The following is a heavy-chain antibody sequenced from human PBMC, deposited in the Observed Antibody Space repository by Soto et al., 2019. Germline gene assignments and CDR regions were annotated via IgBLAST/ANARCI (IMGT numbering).Heavy chain of an antibody. V-gene: IGHV3-23*01. Sequence: DVPLLESGGGLVQPGGSLRLSCVASGFKLNSYVMSWVRQAPGKGLEWVSGISGSSPYYADSVKGRLTISRDNSKNTLYLQMNSLRAEDTAAYYCAKGWGDYGGQGTLVTVSS. D-gene: IGHD3-16*01. J-gene: IGHJ4*02. CDR2: ISGSSP. CDR3: AKGWGDY. CDR1: GFKLNSYV.